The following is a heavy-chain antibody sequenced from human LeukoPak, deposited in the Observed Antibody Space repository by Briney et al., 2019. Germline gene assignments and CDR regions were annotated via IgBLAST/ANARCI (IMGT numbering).Heavy chain of an antibody. V-gene: IGHV3-21*01. Sequence: GGSLRLSCAASGFTFSSYSMNWVRQAPGKGLEWVSSISSSSSYIYYADSVKGRFTISRDNSKNTLYLQMNSLRAEDTAVYYCAKDPAYIAVAGTDFDYWGQGTLVTVSS. CDR3: AKDPAYIAVAGTDFDY. CDR2: ISSSSSYI. D-gene: IGHD6-19*01. J-gene: IGHJ4*02. CDR1: GFTFSSYS.